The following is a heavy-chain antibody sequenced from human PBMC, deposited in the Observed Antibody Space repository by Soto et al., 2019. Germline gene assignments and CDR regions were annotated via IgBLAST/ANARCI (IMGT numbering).Heavy chain of an antibody. Sequence: GASVKVSCKASGGTFSSYTISWVRQAPGQGLEWMGRIIPILGIANYAQKFQGRVTITADKSTSTAYMELSSLRSEDTAVYYCARDPRKESPSSSYESRPWGQGTLVTVSS. D-gene: IGHD6-13*01. CDR2: IIPILGIA. V-gene: IGHV1-69*04. J-gene: IGHJ5*02. CDR1: GGTFSSYT. CDR3: ARDPRKESPSSSYESRP.